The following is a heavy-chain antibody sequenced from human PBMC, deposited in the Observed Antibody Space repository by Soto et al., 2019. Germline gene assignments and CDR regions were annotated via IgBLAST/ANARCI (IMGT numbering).Heavy chain of an antibody. CDR2: ISCDGSNK. J-gene: IGHJ4*02. CDR1: GFNFSTYG. V-gene: IGHV3-30*18. Sequence: HVQLVESGGGVVQPGRSLRLFWAVSGFNFSTYGMHWVRQAPGKGLEWVAVISCDGSNKAFADSVKGRIAISRDNSKNTLFLQMNSLREEDTAVYYCAKDIVKTSSWPADWGQGTLVTVSS. CDR3: AKDIVKTSSWPAD. D-gene: IGHD6-19*01.